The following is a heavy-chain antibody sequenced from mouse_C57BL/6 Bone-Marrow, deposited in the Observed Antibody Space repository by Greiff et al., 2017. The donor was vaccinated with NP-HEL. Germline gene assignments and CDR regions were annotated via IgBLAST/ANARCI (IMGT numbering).Heavy chain of an antibody. CDR2: ISGGGGNT. Sequence: EVKLMESGGGLVKPGGSLKLSCAASGFTFSSYTMSWVRQTPEKRLEWVATISGGGGNTYYPDSVKGRFTISRDNAKNTLYLQMSSLRSEDTALYYCARGAQALYFDYWGQGTTLTVSS. J-gene: IGHJ2*01. CDR3: ARGAQALYFDY. V-gene: IGHV5-9*01. D-gene: IGHD3-2*02. CDR1: GFTFSSYT.